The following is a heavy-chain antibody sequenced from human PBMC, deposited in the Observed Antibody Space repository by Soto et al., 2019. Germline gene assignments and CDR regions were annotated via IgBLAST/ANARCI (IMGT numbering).Heavy chain of an antibody. CDR2: IIPIFGTA. V-gene: IGHV1-69*13. Sequence: SVPVSCKSSGGTFSSYAISWVRQAPGPGLEWLGGIIPIFGTANYAQKFQGRVTSTADESTSTAYMELSSLRSEDTAVYYCARDPDPKNYGSGSYYNYYGMDVWGQGTTVTVSS. CDR3: ARDPDPKNYGSGSYYNYYGMDV. CDR1: GGTFSSYA. D-gene: IGHD3-10*01. J-gene: IGHJ6*02.